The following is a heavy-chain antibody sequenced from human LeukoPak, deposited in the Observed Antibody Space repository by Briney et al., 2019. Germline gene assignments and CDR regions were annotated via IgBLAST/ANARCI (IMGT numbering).Heavy chain of an antibody. Sequence: PGRSLRLSCAASGFTFSSYGMHWVRQAPGKGLEWVAVISYDGSNKYYADSVKGRLTISRDNSKNTLYLQMNSLRAEDTAVYYCAKSGPYPNYAPFYYFDYGGQETLVPVSS. CDR1: GFTFSSYG. V-gene: IGHV3-30*18. CDR2: ISYDGSNK. J-gene: IGHJ4*02. D-gene: IGHD1-7*01. CDR3: AKSGPYPNYAPFYYFDY.